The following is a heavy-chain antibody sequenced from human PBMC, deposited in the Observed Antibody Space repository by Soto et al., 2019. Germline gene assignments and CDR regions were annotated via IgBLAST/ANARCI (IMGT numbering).Heavy chain of an antibody. CDR1: GGSISSGGYS. Sequence: QLQLQESGSGLVKPSQTLSLTCAVSGGSISSGGYSWSWIRQPPGKGLEWIGYIYHSGSTYYNPSPXMXAPISEDRAKNQFSLTLSSVTAADTAVYYCARVPGPWGQGTLVTVSS. D-gene: IGHD3-10*01. V-gene: IGHV4-30-2*01. CDR2: IYHSGST. CDR3: ARVPGP. J-gene: IGHJ5*02.